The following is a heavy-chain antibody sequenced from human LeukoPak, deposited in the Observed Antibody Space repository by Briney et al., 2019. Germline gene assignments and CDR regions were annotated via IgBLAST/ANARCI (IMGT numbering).Heavy chain of an antibody. Sequence: PSETLSLTCGVYGGSFSGYYWSWIRQPPGKGLEWIGEINHSGSTNYNPSLKSRVTISVDTSKNQFSLKLSSVTAADTAVYYCARASPSVVVPAATDYWGQGTLVTVSS. J-gene: IGHJ4*02. CDR1: GGSFSGYY. CDR2: INHSGST. CDR3: ARASPSVVVPAATDY. V-gene: IGHV4-34*01. D-gene: IGHD2-2*01.